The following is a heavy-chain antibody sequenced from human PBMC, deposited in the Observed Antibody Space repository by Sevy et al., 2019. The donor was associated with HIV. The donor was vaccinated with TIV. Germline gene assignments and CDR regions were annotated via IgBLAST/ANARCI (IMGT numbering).Heavy chain of an antibody. CDR1: GFTFSSYW. CDR2: IKQDGSEK. V-gene: IGHV3-7*01. J-gene: IGHJ6*02. CDR3: ARHVGRGYDFWSGYPYYYYYGMDV. D-gene: IGHD3-3*01. Sequence: GGSLRLSCAASGFTFSSYWMRWVRQAPGKGLEWVANIKQDGSEKYYVDSVKGRFTISRDNAKNSLYLQMNSLRAEDTAVYYCARHVGRGYDFWSGYPYYYYYGMDVWGQGTTVTVSS.